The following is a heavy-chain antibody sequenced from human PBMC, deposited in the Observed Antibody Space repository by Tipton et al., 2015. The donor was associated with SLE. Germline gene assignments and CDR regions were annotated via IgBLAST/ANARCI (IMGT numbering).Heavy chain of an antibody. CDR3: AREKWRWYFDL. J-gene: IGHJ2*01. D-gene: IGHD5-12*01. CDR2: IYYSGST. CDR1: GYSISSGYY. Sequence: TLSLTCTVSGYSISSGYYWGWIRQPPGKGLEWIGYIYYSGSTYYNPSLKSRVTISADTSKNQFSLKLSSVTAADTAVYYCAREKWRWYFDLWGRGTLVTVSS. V-gene: IGHV4-38-2*02.